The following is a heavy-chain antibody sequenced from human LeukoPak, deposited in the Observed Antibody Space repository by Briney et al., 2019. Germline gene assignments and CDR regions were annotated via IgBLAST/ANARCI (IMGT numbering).Heavy chain of an antibody. Sequence: GGSLRLSCVASGFKFADYAMHWVRQTPGKGLEWVSGISWNSATMDYADSLRGRFTISRDNAKNSLYLQMSDLRSEDTALYYCAKLCDWNSIDYWGQGTLVAVSS. D-gene: IGHD1-7*01. CDR2: ISWNSATM. CDR1: GFKFADYA. CDR3: AKLCDWNSIDY. J-gene: IGHJ4*02. V-gene: IGHV3-9*01.